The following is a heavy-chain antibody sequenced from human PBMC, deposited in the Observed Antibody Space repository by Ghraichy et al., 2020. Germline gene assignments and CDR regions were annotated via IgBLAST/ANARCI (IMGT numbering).Heavy chain of an antibody. CDR3: ARAHIGHRYCSSTSCYHGVYWYFDL. CDR1: GGTFSSYA. J-gene: IGHJ2*01. D-gene: IGHD2-2*01. CDR2: IIPILGIA. V-gene: IGHV1-69*04. Sequence: SVKVSCKASGGTFSSYAISWVRQAPGQGLEWMGRIIPILGIANYAQKFQGRVTITADKSTSTAYMELSSLRSEDTAVYYCARAHIGHRYCSSTSCYHGVYWYFDLWGRGTLVTVSS.